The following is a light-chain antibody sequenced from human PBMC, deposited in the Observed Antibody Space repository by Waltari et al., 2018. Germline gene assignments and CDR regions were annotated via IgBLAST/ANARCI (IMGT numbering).Light chain of an antibody. CDR3: SSYATTSPYV. CDR1: SSDVGAYNY. Sequence: QSALTQPASVAGSPGQSITVPCTGTSSDVGAYNYVTRYQQPPGTAPKLLIYDVSNRPSGVSDRFSGSKSGTTASLTISGLQAEDEADYYCSSYATTSPYVFGSGTKVTVL. V-gene: IGLV2-14*03. J-gene: IGLJ1*01. CDR2: DVS.